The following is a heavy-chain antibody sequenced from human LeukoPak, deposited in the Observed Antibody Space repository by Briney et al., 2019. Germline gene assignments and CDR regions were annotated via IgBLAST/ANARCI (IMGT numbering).Heavy chain of an antibody. J-gene: IGHJ6*03. CDR3: AKDGEMGDYYGSGDYYMDV. CDR2: IKQDGSEK. V-gene: IGHV3-7*01. Sequence: PGGSLRLSCAASGSAFTYWMSWVRQAPGKGLEWEANIKQDGSEKYYVGSVKGRFTVSRDNARKSLYLQMNSLRGEDTAVYYCAKDGEMGDYYGSGDYYMDVWGKGTTVTVSS. D-gene: IGHD3-10*01. CDR1: GSAFTYW.